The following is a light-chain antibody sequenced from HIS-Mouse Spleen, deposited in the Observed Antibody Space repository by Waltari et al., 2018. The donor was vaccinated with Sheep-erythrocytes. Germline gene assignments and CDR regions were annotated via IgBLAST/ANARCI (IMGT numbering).Light chain of an antibody. V-gene: IGKV3-11*01. J-gene: IGKJ4*01. CDR2: DAS. Sequence: EVVFTLSQATLPMSPGDGAALSCRASQSVSSYLAWYQQKPGQAPRLLIYDASNRATGIPARFSGSGSGTDFTLTISSLEPEDFAVYYCQQRSNWPLTFGGGTKVEIK. CDR3: QQRSNWPLT. CDR1: QSVSSY.